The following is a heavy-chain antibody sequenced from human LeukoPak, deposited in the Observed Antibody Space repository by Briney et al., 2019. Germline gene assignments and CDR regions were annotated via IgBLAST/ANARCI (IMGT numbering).Heavy chain of an antibody. CDR1: GFTFSDYY. CDR2: ISSSGSTI. Sequence: GGSLRLSCAASGFTFSDYYMSWIRQAPGKGLEWVSYISSSGSTIYYAGSVKGRFTIARDNAKNSLYLQMNSLRAEDTAVYYCARDLRGFQEVDYWGQGTLVTVSS. J-gene: IGHJ4*02. CDR3: ARDLRGFQEVDY. D-gene: IGHD3-10*01. V-gene: IGHV3-11*01.